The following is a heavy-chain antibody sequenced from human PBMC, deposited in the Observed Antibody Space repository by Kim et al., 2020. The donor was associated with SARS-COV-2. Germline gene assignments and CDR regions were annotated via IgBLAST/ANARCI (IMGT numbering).Heavy chain of an antibody. CDR3: AKGPSYVDTAMVPLFDY. D-gene: IGHD5-18*01. J-gene: IGHJ4*02. V-gene: IGHV3-9*01. CDR2: ISWNSGSI. Sequence: GGSLRLSCAASGFTFDDYAMHWVRQAPGKGLEWVSGISWNSGSIGYADSVKGRFTISRDNAKNSLYLQMNSLRAEDTALYYCAKGPSYVDTAMVPLFDYWGQGPLVTVSS. CDR1: GFTFDDYA.